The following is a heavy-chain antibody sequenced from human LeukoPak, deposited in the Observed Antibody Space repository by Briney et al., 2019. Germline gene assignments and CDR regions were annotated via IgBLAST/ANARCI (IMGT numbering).Heavy chain of an antibody. CDR1: GYTFTSYD. CDR3: ARGINGGYYDQFDY. Sequence: ASVKVSCKASGYTFTSYDINWVRPATGQGLEWMGWMNPNSGNTGYAQKFQGRVTMTRNTSISTAYMELSSLRSEDTAVYYCARGINGGYYDQFDYWGQGTLVTVSS. V-gene: IGHV1-8*01. CDR2: MNPNSGNT. D-gene: IGHD3-22*01. J-gene: IGHJ4*02.